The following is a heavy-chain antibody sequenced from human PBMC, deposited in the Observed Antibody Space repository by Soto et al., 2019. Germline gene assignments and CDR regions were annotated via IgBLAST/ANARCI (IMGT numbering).Heavy chain of an antibody. Sequence: TSEALSLTCTGSGGSITDDNYWSWVRQPPGKGLEWIGEIHHSGITKYNPSLKSRVIISMDKSNNQFSLNLSPLTAADTAVYYCARDYSRSFYSSGFLDYWGQGTLVTVSS. V-gene: IGHV4-4*02. J-gene: IGHJ4*02. CDR3: ARDYSRSFYSSGFLDY. CDR2: IHHSGIT. D-gene: IGHD6-19*01. CDR1: GGSITDDNY.